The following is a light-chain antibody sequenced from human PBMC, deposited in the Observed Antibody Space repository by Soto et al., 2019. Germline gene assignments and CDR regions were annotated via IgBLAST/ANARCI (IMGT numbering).Light chain of an antibody. Sequence: DIQMTQSPSSLSASVGDRVTITCRASQSISNYLNWYQQKPGKAPKLLMYAASSLQSGVPSRFSGSGSGTDFTLTISSLQPEDFATYCCPQSYSTPRTFGQGTKVEIK. J-gene: IGKJ1*01. V-gene: IGKV1-39*01. CDR3: PQSYSTPRT. CDR1: QSISNY. CDR2: AAS.